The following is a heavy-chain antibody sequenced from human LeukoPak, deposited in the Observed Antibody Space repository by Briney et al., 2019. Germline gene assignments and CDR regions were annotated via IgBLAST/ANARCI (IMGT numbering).Heavy chain of an antibody. V-gene: IGHV3-15*07. Sequence: GGSLRLPCAASGFTFSNAWMNWVRQAPGKGLEWVGRIKSKTDGGTTDYAAPVKGRFTISRDDSKNTLYLQMNSLKTEDTAVYYCTTQTQYYYDSSGSFNWGQGTLVTVSS. CDR2: IKSKTDGGTT. CDR3: TTQTQYYYDSSGSFN. CDR1: GFTFSNAW. D-gene: IGHD3-22*01. J-gene: IGHJ4*02.